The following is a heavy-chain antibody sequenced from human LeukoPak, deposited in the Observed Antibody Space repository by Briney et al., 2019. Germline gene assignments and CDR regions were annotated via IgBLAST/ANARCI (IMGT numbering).Heavy chain of an antibody. CDR1: GFSFSTYA. CDR2: MSNDGSNK. Sequence: SLRLSSAASGFSFSTYAMHCIPQAPGKGREWVAMMSNDGSNKYYSESVKGRFTISRDNSKNTLYLQMNSVGAEDTALYYCAKDFRVAGAGTATDYFESWGQGSLVTVSS. D-gene: IGHD6-13*01. CDR3: AKDFRVAGAGTATDYFES. V-gene: IGHV3-30*18. J-gene: IGHJ4*02.